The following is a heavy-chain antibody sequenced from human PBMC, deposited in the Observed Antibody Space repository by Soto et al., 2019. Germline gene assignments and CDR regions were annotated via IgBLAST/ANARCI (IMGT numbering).Heavy chain of an antibody. CDR2: ISGSGDNT. D-gene: IGHD6-19*01. CDR1: GFTFSSYA. Sequence: PGGSLRLSCAPSGFTFSSYAMSWVRQAPGEGLEWVSGISGSGDNTYYADSVKGRFTISRDNSKNTLYLQMNSLRAEDTAVYYCAKGVPGIAVAGTGYFQHWGQGTLVTVSS. V-gene: IGHV3-23*01. J-gene: IGHJ1*01. CDR3: AKGVPGIAVAGTGYFQH.